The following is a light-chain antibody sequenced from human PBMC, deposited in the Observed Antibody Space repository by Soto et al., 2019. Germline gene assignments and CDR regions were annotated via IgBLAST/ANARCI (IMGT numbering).Light chain of an antibody. CDR1: QSVSSTY. CDR3: QQSSSSPIT. Sequence: EIVLTQSPGTLSLSPGERATLSCRASQSVSSTYLAWYRQKPGQAPRLLMYAASSRANGIPDRFSGSGSGTDFTHTITKLEPEDFAVYYCQQSSSSPITFGQGTRLDIK. V-gene: IGKV3-20*01. CDR2: AAS. J-gene: IGKJ5*01.